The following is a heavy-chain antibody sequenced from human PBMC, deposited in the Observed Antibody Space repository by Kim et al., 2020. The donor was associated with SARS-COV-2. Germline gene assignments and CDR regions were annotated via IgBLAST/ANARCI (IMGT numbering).Heavy chain of an antibody. CDR2: SP. J-gene: IGHJ4*02. D-gene: IGHD4-17*01. Sequence: SPNYNPSLKSRVTISVDTSKNQFSLKLSAVTAADTAVYYCARDSDYALDYWGQGTLVTVSS. V-gene: IGHV4-59*01. CDR3: ARDSDYALDY.